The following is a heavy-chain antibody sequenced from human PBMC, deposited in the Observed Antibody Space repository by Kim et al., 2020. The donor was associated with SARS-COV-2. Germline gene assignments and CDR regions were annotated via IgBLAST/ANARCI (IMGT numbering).Heavy chain of an antibody. D-gene: IGHD2-15*01. Sequence: SETLSLTCTVSGGSISSYYWSWIRQPAGKGLEWIGRINTSGSTKYNPSLKSRVTMSVDTSKNLFSLNLSSVTAADTAVYYCAGASGGNTQFDFWGQGTLVTVSS. CDR1: GGSISSYY. V-gene: IGHV4-4*07. CDR3: AGASGGNTQFDF. J-gene: IGHJ4*02. CDR2: INTSGST.